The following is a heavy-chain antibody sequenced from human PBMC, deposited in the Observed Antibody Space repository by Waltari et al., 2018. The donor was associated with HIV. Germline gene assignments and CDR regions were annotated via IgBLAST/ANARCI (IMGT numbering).Heavy chain of an antibody. Sequence: QLQLQESGPGLVKPSETLSLTCTVSGGSISSSSSYLGWIRQPPGKGLEWIGSIYYSVSTYYNPSLKSRVTISVDTSKNQFSLKLSSVTAADTAVYYCARVTSGYYYDSSGYSDYWGQGTLVTVSS. CDR1: GGSISSSSSY. D-gene: IGHD3-22*01. CDR2: IYYSVST. CDR3: ARVTSGYYYDSSGYSDY. J-gene: IGHJ4*02. V-gene: IGHV4-39*01.